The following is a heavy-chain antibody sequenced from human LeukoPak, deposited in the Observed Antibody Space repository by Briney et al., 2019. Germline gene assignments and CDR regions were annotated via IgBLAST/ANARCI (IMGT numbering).Heavy chain of an antibody. CDR3: AREVQGIEYVPGWFDP. Sequence: SGTLSLTCAVSGGSISSSNWWSWVRQPPGKGLEWIGEINHSGSTNYNPSLKSRVTISVDTSKNQFSLKLSSVTAADTAVYYCAREVQGIEYVPGWFDPWGQGTLVTVSS. J-gene: IGHJ5*02. CDR2: INHSGST. D-gene: IGHD3-10*01. CDR1: GGSISSSNW. V-gene: IGHV4-4*02.